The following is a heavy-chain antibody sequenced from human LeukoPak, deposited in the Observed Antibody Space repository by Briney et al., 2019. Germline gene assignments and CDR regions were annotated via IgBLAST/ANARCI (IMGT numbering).Heavy chain of an antibody. CDR1: GLSISIYD. CDR2: ISSSGNTI. J-gene: IGHJ1*01. D-gene: IGHD2/OR15-2a*01. V-gene: IGHV3-48*03. Sequence: GGSLRLSCAASGLSISIYDMNWVRQAPGKGLEWISYISSSGNTIYYGDSVKGRFTISRDSARNSLYLQMNSLRAEDTAVYYCARDLPWNHHNSAEYFHHWGQGTLLIVSS. CDR3: ARDLPWNHHNSAEYFHH.